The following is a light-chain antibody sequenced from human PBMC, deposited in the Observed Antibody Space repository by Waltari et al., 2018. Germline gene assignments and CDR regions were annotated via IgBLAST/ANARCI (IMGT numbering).Light chain of an antibody. Sequence: QLVLTQSPSASASLGASVTLTCTLSSGHSTNAIAWPRKRPEKGPRYLRKVNSDGSHNKGDEIPDRFSGSSSGAERYLTISSLQSEDEADYYCQTGGHGTWVFGGGTKLTVL. CDR3: QTGGHGTWV. J-gene: IGLJ3*02. CDR2: VNSDGSH. CDR1: SGHSTNA. V-gene: IGLV4-69*01.